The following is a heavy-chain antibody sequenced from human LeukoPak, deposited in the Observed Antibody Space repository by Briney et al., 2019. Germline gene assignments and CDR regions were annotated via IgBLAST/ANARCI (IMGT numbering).Heavy chain of an antibody. CDR3: ARALRYYGSGSYLKDAFDI. D-gene: IGHD3-10*01. CDR2: MNPNSGNT. V-gene: IGHV1-8*02. CDR1: GYTFTSYG. J-gene: IGHJ3*02. Sequence: AASVKVSCKASGYTFTSYGISWVRQATGQGLEWMGWMNPNSGNTGYAQKFQGRVTMTRNTSISTAYMELSSLRSEDTAVYYCARALRYYGSGSYLKDAFDIWGQGTMVTVSS.